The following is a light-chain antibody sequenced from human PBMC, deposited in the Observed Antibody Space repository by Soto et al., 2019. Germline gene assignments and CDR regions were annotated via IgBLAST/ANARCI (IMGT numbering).Light chain of an antibody. V-gene: IGLV2-8*01. CDR2: EVT. CDR1: SSDIGGYNY. J-gene: IGLJ1*01. CDR3: YSYAGSNRV. Sequence: QSALTQPPSASGSPGQSVTISCTGTSSDIGGYNYVSWYQQHPGKAPKLMIYEVTKRPSGVPDRFSGSKSGNTASLTVSGLLAEDEADYDSYSYAGSNRVFGNGTKLTVL.